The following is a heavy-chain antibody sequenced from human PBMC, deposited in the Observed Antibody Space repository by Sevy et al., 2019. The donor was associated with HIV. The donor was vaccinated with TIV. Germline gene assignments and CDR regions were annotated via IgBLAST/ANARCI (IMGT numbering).Heavy chain of an antibody. CDR2: INPNSGGT. CDR3: ARLEMDSSGWLY. CDR1: GYTFTGYY. J-gene: IGHJ4*02. D-gene: IGHD6-19*01. Sequence: ASVKVSCKASGYTFTGYYMHWVRQAPGQGLEWMGWINPNSGGTNYAQKFQGRVTMTRETSISTAYMELSRLRSDDTAVYYCARLEMDSSGWLYWGQGTLVTVSS. V-gene: IGHV1-2*02.